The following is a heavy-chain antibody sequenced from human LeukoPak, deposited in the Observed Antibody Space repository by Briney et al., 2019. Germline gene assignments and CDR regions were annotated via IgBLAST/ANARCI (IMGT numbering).Heavy chain of an antibody. CDR1: KYTFSTYW. D-gene: IGHD5-24*01. V-gene: IGHV5-51*01. J-gene: IGHJ4*02. Sequence: GDSLKISCKASKYTFSTYWIGWVRQMPGKGLEWMGFIYPGDSDTRYSPSFQGQVTISVDKSISTAYLQWSSLKASDTGMYYCARGDVLDYWGQGILVTVSS. CDR3: ARGDVLDY. CDR2: IYPGDSDT.